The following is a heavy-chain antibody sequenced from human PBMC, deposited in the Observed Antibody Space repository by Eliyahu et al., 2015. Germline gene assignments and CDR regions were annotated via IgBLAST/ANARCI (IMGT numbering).Heavy chain of an antibody. CDR3: VRGNNWASPSWSFDL. D-gene: IGHD1-20*01. Sequence: QPGGSLRLSCEASGFTLSTYEVNWVRQAPGKGLEWISYISTGGTTMFYADSVKGRFTISRDNAKNSLFLEMHRLRVEDTALYYCVRGNNWASPSWSFDLWGRGTRVTVSS. J-gene: IGHJ2*01. V-gene: IGHV3-48*03. CDR1: GFTLSTYE. CDR2: ISTGGTTM.